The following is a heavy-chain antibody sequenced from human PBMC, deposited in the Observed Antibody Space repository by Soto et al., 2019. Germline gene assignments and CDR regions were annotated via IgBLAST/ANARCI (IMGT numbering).Heavy chain of an antibody. J-gene: IGHJ4*02. D-gene: IGHD2-15*01. CDR2: ISGSGGST. V-gene: IGHV3-23*01. CDR3: AKGEADCSGGSCYWSLDY. CDR1: GFTFSSYA. Sequence: GGSLRLSCAASGFTFSSYAMSWVRQAPGKGLEWVSAISGSGGSTYYADSVKGRFTISRDNSKNTLYLQMNSLRAEDTAVYYCAKGEADCSGGSCYWSLDYWGQGTLVTVSS.